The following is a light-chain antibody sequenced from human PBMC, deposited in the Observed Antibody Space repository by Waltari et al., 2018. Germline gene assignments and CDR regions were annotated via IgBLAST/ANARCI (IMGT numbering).Light chain of an antibody. CDR3: QQFDIYPIT. CDR1: QGIRSS. CDR2: AAS. Sequence: DIQLTQSPSFLSASVGGRVTITCRASQGIRSSLTWYQLKPGKAPMLLIYAASTLQAGVPSRFSASGSGTDFTLTISSLQPEDFAIYYCQQFDIYPITFGGGTK. V-gene: IGKV1-9*01. J-gene: IGKJ4*01.